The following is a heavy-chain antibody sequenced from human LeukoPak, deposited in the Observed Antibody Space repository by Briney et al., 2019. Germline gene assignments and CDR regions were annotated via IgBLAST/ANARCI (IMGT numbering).Heavy chain of an antibody. CDR1: GFTFSTYN. CDR2: ISTTSNM. V-gene: IGHV3-21*01. J-gene: IGHJ5*02. CDR3: ARDNGEWRLNWFDH. D-gene: IGHD2-8*01. Sequence: PGGSLRLSCAASGFTFSTYNINWVRQAPGKGLEWVSSISTTSNMFYADSVKGRFTISRDNAKKSLYLQVNSLRAEDTAVYYCARDNGEWRLNWFDHWGQGTLGTVSS.